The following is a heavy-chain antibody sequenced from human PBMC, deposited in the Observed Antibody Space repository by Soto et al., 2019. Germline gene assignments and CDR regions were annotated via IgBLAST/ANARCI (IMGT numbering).Heavy chain of an antibody. Sequence: ASVKVSCKASGYTFTSYDINWVRQATGQGLEWMGWMNPNSGNTGYAQKFQGRVTMTRNTSISTAYMELSSLRSEDTAVYYCASRFWANYYYYGMDGWGQGTTVTVSS. CDR3: ASRFWANYYYYGMDG. CDR1: GYTFTSYD. J-gene: IGHJ6*02. CDR2: MNPNSGNT. V-gene: IGHV1-8*01. D-gene: IGHD7-27*01.